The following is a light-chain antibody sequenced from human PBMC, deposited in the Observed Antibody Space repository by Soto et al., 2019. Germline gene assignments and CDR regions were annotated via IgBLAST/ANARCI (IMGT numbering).Light chain of an antibody. J-gene: IGKJ2*01. CDR1: QSLLHSKGNYF. Sequence: DIVMTQSPLSLPVTPGEPASISCRSSQSLLHSKGNYFFDWYLQKPGQSPQLLIYWGSNRASGVPDRFSGSAAGTDVTQKISRVDADDVGVYYCMQALQTPYTFGQGTKLEI. V-gene: IGKV2-28*01. CDR3: MQALQTPYT. CDR2: WGS.